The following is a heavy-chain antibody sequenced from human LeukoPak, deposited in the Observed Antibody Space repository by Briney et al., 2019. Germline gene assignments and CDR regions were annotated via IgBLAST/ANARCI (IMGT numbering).Heavy chain of an antibody. V-gene: IGHV7-4-1*02. J-gene: IGHJ6*02. CDR2: INTNTGNP. CDR3: ARDRRYCSSTSCKTPTITTGYYYGMDV. CDR1: GYTFTSYA. D-gene: IGHD2-2*01. Sequence: ASVKVSCKASGYTFTSYAMNWVRQAPGQGLEWMGWINTNTGNPTYAQGFTGRFVFSSDTSVSTAYLQISSLKAEDTAVYYCARDRRYCSSTSCKTPTITTGYYYGMDVWGQGTTVTVSS.